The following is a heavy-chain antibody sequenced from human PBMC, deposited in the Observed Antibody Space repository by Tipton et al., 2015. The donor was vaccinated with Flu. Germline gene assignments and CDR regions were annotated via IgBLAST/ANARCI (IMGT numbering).Heavy chain of an antibody. Sequence: TLSLTCTVSGGSISSFFWTWIRQPAGKGLEWIGRVRSSGSTNYTPSLKSRVTMSVDTSKNQFSLSLSSVTAADTALYYCAKNATGAFDFCGPGTTVTVSS. CDR3: AKNATGAFDF. V-gene: IGHV4-4*07. CDR2: VRSSGST. J-gene: IGHJ3*01. CDR1: GGSISSFF. D-gene: IGHD1-14*01.